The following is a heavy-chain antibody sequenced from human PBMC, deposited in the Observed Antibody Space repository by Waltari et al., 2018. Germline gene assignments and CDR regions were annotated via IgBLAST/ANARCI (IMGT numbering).Heavy chain of an antibody. CDR3: ARQVGDYVRNYYMDV. D-gene: IGHD4-17*01. Sequence: EVQLVQSGAEVKKPGESLKISCKGSGYSFTSYWIGWVHQMPGKGLEWMGIIYPGDSDTRYSPSFQGQVTISADKSISTAYLQWSSLKASDTAMYYCARQVGDYVRNYYMDVWGKGTTVTVSS. CDR2: IYPGDSDT. V-gene: IGHV5-51*07. CDR1: GYSFTSYW. J-gene: IGHJ6*03.